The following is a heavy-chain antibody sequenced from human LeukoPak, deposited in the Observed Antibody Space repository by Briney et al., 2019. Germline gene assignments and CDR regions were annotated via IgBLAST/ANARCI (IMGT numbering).Heavy chain of an antibody. Sequence: GRSLRLSCAASGFTFSTYDMHWVRQAPGKGLEWVAVISYDGSDKYYADSVKGRFTISRDNSKNTLYLQMNSLRAEDTAVYYCARGPDPMTSFDFWGQGTLVTVSS. V-gene: IGHV3-30*03. CDR3: ARGPDPMTSFDF. CDR2: ISYDGSDK. J-gene: IGHJ4*02. CDR1: GFTFSTYD. D-gene: IGHD3-22*01.